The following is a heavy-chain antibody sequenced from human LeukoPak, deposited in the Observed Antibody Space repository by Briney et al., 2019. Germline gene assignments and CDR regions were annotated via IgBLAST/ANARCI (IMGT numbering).Heavy chain of an antibody. J-gene: IGHJ5*02. D-gene: IGHD6-6*01. CDR2: INESGNT. CDR1: GGSFGGYY. CDR3: ARASAYSIPSGVNL. Sequence: SETLSLTCAVYGGSFGGYYWSWVRQPPGKGLEWIGQINESGNTNYSPSLKSRVSMSVDTSKKQFSLKLSSVTAADTAVYYCARASAYSIPSGVNLWGQGSLVTVSS. V-gene: IGHV4-34*01.